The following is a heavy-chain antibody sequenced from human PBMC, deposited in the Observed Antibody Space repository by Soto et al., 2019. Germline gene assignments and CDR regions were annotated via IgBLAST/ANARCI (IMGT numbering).Heavy chain of an antibody. CDR3: AKDFYDSSGS. CDR1: GFTFDDYT. CDR2: ISWDGGST. D-gene: IGHD3-22*01. V-gene: IGHV3-43*01. J-gene: IGHJ5*02. Sequence: EVQLVESGGVVVQPGGSLRLSCAASGFTFDDYTMHWVRQAPGKGLEWVSLISWDGGSTYYADSVKGRFTISRDNSKNSLYLQMNSMRTEDTALYCCAKDFYDSSGSWGQGTLVTVSS.